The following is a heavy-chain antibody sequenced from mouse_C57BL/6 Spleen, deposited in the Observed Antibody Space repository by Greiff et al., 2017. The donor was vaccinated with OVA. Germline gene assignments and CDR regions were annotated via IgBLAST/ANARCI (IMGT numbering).Heavy chain of an antibody. CDR1: GYTFTSYW. J-gene: IGHJ4*01. CDR2: LDPSDSYP. V-gene: IGHV1-69*01. D-gene: IGHD1-1*01. Sequence: QVQLQQPGAELVMPGASVKLSCKASGYTFTSYWMHWVKQRPGQGLEWIGELDPSDSYPNYNQKFKGKSTLTVDKSARTADRQLSSLTSEDSAVYYCARSNDGSGYAMDYWGQGTSVTVSS. CDR3: ARSNDGSGYAMDY.